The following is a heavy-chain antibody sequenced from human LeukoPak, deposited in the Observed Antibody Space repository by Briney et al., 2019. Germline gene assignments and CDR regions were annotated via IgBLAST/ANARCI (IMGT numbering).Heavy chain of an antibody. CDR1: GGSISSHY. CDR2: IYYSGST. J-gene: IGHJ6*02. V-gene: IGHV4-59*11. Sequence: SETLSLTCTVSGGSISSHYWSWIRQPPGKGLEWIGYIYYSGSTNYNPSLKSRVTISVDTSKNQFSLKLSSVTAADTAVYYCARVGPENGMDVWGQGTTVTVSS. CDR3: ARVGPENGMDV.